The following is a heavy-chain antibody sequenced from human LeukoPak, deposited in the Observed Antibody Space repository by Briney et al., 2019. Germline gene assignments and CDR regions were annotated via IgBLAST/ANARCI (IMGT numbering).Heavy chain of an antibody. V-gene: IGHV6-1*01. J-gene: IGHJ4*02. CDR2: TYYWYKWYN. CDR1: GDSVSSNCAA. D-gene: IGHD3-3*01. Sequence: SQTLSLTCAISGDSVSSNCAAWHWIRQSPSRGLEWLGRTYYWYKWYNDYAVSVKSRISFNPDTSKNQFSLQLSSVTPEDTAVYYCARGLGGYYAYWGQGTLVTVSS. CDR3: ARGLGGYYAY.